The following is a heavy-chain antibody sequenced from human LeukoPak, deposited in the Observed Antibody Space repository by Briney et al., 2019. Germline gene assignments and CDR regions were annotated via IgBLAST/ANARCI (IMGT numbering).Heavy chain of an antibody. V-gene: IGHV1-69*13. D-gene: IGHD2-2*01. CDR2: IIPIFGTA. CDR1: GGTFSSYA. Sequence: AASVKVSCKASGGTFSSYAISWVRQAPGRGLEWMGGIIPIFGTANYAQKFQGRGTITADESTSTAYMELSSLRSEDTAVYYCARGHVPAAMRAFGIWGQGTMVTVSS. J-gene: IGHJ3*02. CDR3: ARGHVPAAMRAFGI.